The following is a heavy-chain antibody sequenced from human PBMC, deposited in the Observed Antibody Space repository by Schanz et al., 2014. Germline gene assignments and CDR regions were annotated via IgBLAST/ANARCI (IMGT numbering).Heavy chain of an antibody. CDR1: GYTFTSNA. Sequence: QVQLVQSGAEVKKPGASVKVSCKASGYTFTSNALNWVRQAPGQGLEWMGWINTHTGNPTYAQGFTGRFVFSLDTSVSTAYLQISSLKADDTAVYYCAREDYLDSSGYSCGYWGQGTLVTVSS. CDR2: INTHTGNP. D-gene: IGHD3-22*01. V-gene: IGHV7-4-1*02. CDR3: AREDYLDSSGYSCGY. J-gene: IGHJ4*02.